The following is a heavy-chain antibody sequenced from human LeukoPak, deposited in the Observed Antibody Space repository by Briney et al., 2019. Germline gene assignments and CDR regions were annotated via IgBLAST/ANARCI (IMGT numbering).Heavy chain of an antibody. CDR1: GYTLTELS. V-gene: IGHV1-24*01. D-gene: IGHD1-1*01. J-gene: IGHJ5*02. CDR3: ATIGGYNWNDEVGWFDP. Sequence: ASVKVSCKVSGYTLTELSMHWVRQAPGKGLEWMGGFDPEDGETIYAQKFQGRVTMTEDTSTDTAYMELSSLRSEDTAVYYCATIGGYNWNDEVGWFDPWGQGTLVTVSS. CDR2: FDPEDGET.